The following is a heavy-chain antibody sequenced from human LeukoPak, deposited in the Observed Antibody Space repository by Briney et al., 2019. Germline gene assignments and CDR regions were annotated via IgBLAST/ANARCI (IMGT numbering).Heavy chain of an antibody. Sequence: GGSLRLSCAASGFTFSSYEMNWVRQAPGKGLEWVAVIWYDGSNKYYADSVKGRFTISRDNSKNTLYLQMNSLRAEDTAVYYCGRTYVDYWGQGTLVTVSS. V-gene: IGHV3-33*08. CDR1: GFTFSSYE. CDR2: IWYDGSNK. J-gene: IGHJ4*02. CDR3: GRTYVDY.